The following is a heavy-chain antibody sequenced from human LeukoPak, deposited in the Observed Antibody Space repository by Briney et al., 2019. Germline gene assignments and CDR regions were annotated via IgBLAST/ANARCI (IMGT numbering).Heavy chain of an antibody. V-gene: IGHV3-21*01. J-gene: IGHJ5*02. Sequence: GGSLRLSCAASTFNFSNSRMNWVRQPPGKGLEWVSSISSSSNYIYYADSVKGRFTISRDNAKNSLYLQMNSLRAEDTAVYYCAIGSVTGRQRAPPKEWFDPWGQGTPVTVSS. D-gene: IGHD6-6*01. CDR2: ISSSSNYI. CDR3: AIGSVTGRQRAPPKEWFDP. CDR1: TFNFSNSR.